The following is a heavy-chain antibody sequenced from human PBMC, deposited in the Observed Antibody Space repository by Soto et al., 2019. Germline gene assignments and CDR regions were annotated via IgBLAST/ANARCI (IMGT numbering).Heavy chain of an antibody. J-gene: IGHJ4*02. D-gene: IGHD3-9*01. Sequence: QVQLVESGGGVVQPGRSLRLSCAASGFTFSSYGMHWVRQAPGKGLEWVAVISYDGSTKYYADSVKGRFTISRDNSKSTQYLQKNSLRAEDTGVYYCAKDRGLLRYLDWAFDYWGQGTLVTVSS. CDR1: GFTFSSYG. CDR3: AKDRGLLRYLDWAFDY. CDR2: ISYDGSTK. V-gene: IGHV3-30*18.